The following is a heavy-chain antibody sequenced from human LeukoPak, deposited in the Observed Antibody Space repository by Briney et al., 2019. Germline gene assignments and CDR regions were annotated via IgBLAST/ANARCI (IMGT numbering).Heavy chain of an antibody. CDR1: GYSFTTYG. V-gene: IGHV7-81*01. J-gene: IGHJ4*02. D-gene: IGHD4-11*01. Sequence: GASVKVSCKASGYSFTTYGMNWVPQAPGQGLEWMGWFNTYTGNPTYAQGFTGRFVFSMDTSASTAYLQISSLKAEDTAVYYCARKGTVIDYWGQGTLVTVSS. CDR2: FNTYTGNP. CDR3: ARKGTVIDY.